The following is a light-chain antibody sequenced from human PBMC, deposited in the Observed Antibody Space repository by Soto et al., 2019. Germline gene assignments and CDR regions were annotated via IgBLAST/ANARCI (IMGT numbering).Light chain of an antibody. CDR2: GAS. V-gene: IGKV3-15*01. Sequence: EIVMTQSPATLSVTPGERATLSCRASQSVSTYLAWFQQKPGQTPRLLFNGASTRATGIPARFSGSGSGTEFILTISSLQSEDFAVYYCQQYDIWPPTFGQGTKVDIK. CDR1: QSVSTY. J-gene: IGKJ1*01. CDR3: QQYDIWPPT.